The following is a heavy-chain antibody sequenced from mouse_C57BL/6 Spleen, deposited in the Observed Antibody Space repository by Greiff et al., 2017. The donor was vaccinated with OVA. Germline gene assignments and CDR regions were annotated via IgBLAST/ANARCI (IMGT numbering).Heavy chain of an antibody. J-gene: IGHJ1*03. D-gene: IGHD2-4*01. V-gene: IGHV5-15*01. Sequence: DVHLVESGGGLVQPGGSLKLSCAASGFTFSDYGMAWVRQAPRKGPEWVAFISNLAYSIYYADTVTGRFTISRENAKNPLYLEMSSLRSEDTAMYYCARFYYDYWYFDVWGTGTTVTVSS. CDR3: ARFYYDYWYFDV. CDR1: GFTFSDYG. CDR2: ISNLAYSI.